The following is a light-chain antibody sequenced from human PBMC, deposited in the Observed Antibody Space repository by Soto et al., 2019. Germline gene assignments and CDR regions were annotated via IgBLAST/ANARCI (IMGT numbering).Light chain of an antibody. CDR1: NSDVGVYHY. J-gene: IGLJ1*01. CDR2: EVT. Sequence: QSALTQPPSASGSPGQSITISCTGPNSDVGVYHYLSWYQQHPGKAPKLLIYEVTKRPSGVPDRFSGSKSGNTAFLTVSGLQAEDEADYYCSSYAGSNNPYVFGTGTKVTVL. V-gene: IGLV2-8*01. CDR3: SSYAGSNNPYV.